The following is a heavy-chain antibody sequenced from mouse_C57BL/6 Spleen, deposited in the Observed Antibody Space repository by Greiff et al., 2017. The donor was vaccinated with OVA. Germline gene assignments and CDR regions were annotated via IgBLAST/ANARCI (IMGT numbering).Heavy chain of an antibody. J-gene: IGHJ4*01. V-gene: IGHV1-26*01. Sequence: VQLQQSGPELVKPGASVKISCKASGYTFTDYYMNWVKQSHGKSLEWIGDINPNNGGTSYNQKFKGKATLTVDKSSSTAYMELRSLTSEDSAVYYCARRRDSSGYVIYYYAMDYWGQGTSVTVSS. CDR2: INPNNGGT. CDR1: GYTFTDYY. D-gene: IGHD3-2*02. CDR3: ARRRDSSGYVIYYYAMDY.